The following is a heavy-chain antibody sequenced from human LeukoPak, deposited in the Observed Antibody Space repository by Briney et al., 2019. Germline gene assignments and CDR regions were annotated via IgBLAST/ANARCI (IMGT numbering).Heavy chain of an antibody. CDR3: AKSKRGSSWPTSYYYYMDV. Sequence: GGSLRLSCAASGFTFSSYGMHWVRQAPGKGLEWVAFIRYDGSNKYYADSVKGRFTISRDNSKNSLYLQMNSLRVEDTAVYYCAKSKRGSSWPTSYYYYMDVWGKGTTVTVSS. CDR1: GFTFSSYG. J-gene: IGHJ6*03. CDR2: IRYDGSNK. D-gene: IGHD6-13*01. V-gene: IGHV3-30*02.